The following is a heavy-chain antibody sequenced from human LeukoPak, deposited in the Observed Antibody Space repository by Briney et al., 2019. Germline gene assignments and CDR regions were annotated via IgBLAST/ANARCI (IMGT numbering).Heavy chain of an antibody. J-gene: IGHJ4*02. CDR1: GYTFTGFY. D-gene: IGHD5-18*01. CDR3: ARGYSYGHYFDY. CDR2: IDPNSGGT. V-gene: IGHV1-2*06. Sequence: ASVKVSCKAFGYTFTGFYMHWVRQAPRQGLEWMGRIDPNSGGTNYAQKFQGRVTMTRDTSISTAYMELSRLRSDDTAVYYCARGYSYGHYFDYWGQGTLVTVSS.